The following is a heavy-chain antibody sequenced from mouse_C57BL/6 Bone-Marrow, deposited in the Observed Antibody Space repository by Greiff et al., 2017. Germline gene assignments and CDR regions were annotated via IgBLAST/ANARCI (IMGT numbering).Heavy chain of an antibody. CDR1: GFTFSDYY. J-gene: IGHJ4*01. CDR3: ARRGTGTYYAMDY. V-gene: IGHV5-12*01. Sequence: EVQLVESGGGLVQPGGSLKLSCAASGFTFSDYYMYWVRQTPEKRLEWVAYISNGGGSTYYPDTVKGRFTISRDNAKNTLYLQMSRLKSEDTAMYCCARRGTGTYYAMDYWGQGTSVTVSS. CDR2: ISNGGGST. D-gene: IGHD4-1*01.